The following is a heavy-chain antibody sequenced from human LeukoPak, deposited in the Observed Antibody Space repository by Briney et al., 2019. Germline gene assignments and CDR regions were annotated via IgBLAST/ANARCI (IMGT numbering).Heavy chain of an antibody. CDR1: GGTFSSYA. J-gene: IGHJ4*02. Sequence: ASVKVSCKASGGTFSSYAISWVRQAPGQGLEWMGGIIPIFGTASYAQKFQGRVTITADESTSTAYMELSSLRSEDTAVYYCARAGGDYYDSSGYYYFDYWGQGTLVTVSS. V-gene: IGHV1-69*13. CDR2: IIPIFGTA. CDR3: ARAGGDYYDSSGYYYFDY. D-gene: IGHD3-22*01.